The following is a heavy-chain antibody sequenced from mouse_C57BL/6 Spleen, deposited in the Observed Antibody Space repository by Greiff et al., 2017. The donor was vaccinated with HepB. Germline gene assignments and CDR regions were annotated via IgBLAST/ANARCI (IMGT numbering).Heavy chain of an antibody. Sequence: VKLVESGPGLVQPSQSLSITCTVSGFSLTSYGVHWVRQSPGKGLEWLGVIWRGGSTDYNAAFMSRLSITKDNSKSQVFFKMNSLQADDTAIYYCAKNYEGGQGAMDYWGQGTSVTVSS. V-gene: IGHV2-5*01. J-gene: IGHJ4*01. CDR2: IWRGGST. D-gene: IGHD2-12*01. CDR1: GFSLTSYG. CDR3: AKNYEGGQGAMDY.